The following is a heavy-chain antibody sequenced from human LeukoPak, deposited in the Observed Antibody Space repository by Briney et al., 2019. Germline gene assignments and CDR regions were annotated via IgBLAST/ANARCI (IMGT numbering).Heavy chain of an antibody. V-gene: IGHV3-48*04. D-gene: IGHD6-13*01. CDR2: ISSSSSTI. Sequence: GGSLRLSCAASGFTFSSYSMNWVRQAPWKGLEWVSYISSSSSTIYYADSVKGRFTISRDNAKNSLYLQMNSLRAEDTAVYYCARRVAAAGSTGLRYIDVWGKGTTVTVSS. J-gene: IGHJ6*03. CDR3: ARRVAAAGSTGLRYIDV. CDR1: GFTFSSYS.